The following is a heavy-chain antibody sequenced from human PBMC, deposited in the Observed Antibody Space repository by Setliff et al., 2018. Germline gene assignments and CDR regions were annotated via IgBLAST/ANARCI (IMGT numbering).Heavy chain of an antibody. CDR2: IYRTGTT. V-gene: IGHV4-38-2*02. Sequence: SETLSLTCGVSGYSISSGYYWGWIRQPPGKGLEWIGSIYRTGTTHYNPSLKSRVTMSVDTSKNQFSLKLSSVTAADTAVYYCATELAYRSGYYVAETLDYWGQGALVTVSS. D-gene: IGHD3-22*01. CDR3: ATELAYRSGYYVAETLDY. CDR1: GYSISSGYY. J-gene: IGHJ4*02.